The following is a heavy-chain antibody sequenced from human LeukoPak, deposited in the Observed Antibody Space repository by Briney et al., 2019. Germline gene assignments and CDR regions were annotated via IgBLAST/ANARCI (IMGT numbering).Heavy chain of an antibody. CDR1: GYSFTSYW. J-gene: IGHJ4*02. D-gene: IGHD4-17*01. CDR3: ARAPSTTLRFFDY. V-gene: IGHV5-10-1*01. Sequence: GESLKISCKGSGYSFTSYWIGWVRQMPGKGLEWMGRIDPSDSYTNYSPSFQGHATISADKSISTAYLHWSSLKASDTAMYYCARAPSTTLRFFDYWAQGTLVTVSS. CDR2: IDPSDSYT.